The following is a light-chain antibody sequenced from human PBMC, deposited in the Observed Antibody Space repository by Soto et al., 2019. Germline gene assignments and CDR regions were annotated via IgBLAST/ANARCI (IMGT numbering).Light chain of an antibody. CDR2: RNN. CDR1: SSNIGSYY. V-gene: IGLV1-47*01. Sequence: QSVLTQPPSASGTPGQRGTISCSGASSNIGSYYVYWYQQLPGTAPKLLMYRNNQRPSGVPDRFSGSKSGTSASLAISGLRYEDEGDYYCAAWDDGLDVFGTGTKVTDL. J-gene: IGLJ1*01. CDR3: AAWDDGLDV.